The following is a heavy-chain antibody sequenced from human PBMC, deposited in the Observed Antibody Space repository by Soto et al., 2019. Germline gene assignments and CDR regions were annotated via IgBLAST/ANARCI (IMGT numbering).Heavy chain of an antibody. CDR3: VKGGSYCGGDCLVNWLDS. V-gene: IGHV3-23*01. CDR1: GFTFSDYA. CDR2: VSASAGTT. Sequence: GGSLRLSCAASGFTFSDYAMNWVRQGPGKGLQWVSVVSASAGTTYYADSVKGRFTISRDNSKNTMYMQMNSLRAEDTAVYYGVKGGSYCGGDCLVNWLDSWGQGTPVTVSS. J-gene: IGHJ5*01. D-gene: IGHD2-21*02.